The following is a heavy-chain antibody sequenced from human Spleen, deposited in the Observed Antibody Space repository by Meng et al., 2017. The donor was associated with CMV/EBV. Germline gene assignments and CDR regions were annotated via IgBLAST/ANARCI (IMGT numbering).Heavy chain of an antibody. V-gene: IGHV4-61*01. Sequence: SETLSPTCTVSGGSVSSGSYYWSWIRQHPVKGLEGIGYIFYSGSTNYNPSLKSRVTISVDTSKNQFSLKLSSVTAADTAVYYCARVGKGIAAAMRFDPWGQGTLVTVSS. J-gene: IGHJ5*02. CDR3: ARVGKGIAAAMRFDP. CDR1: GGSVSSGSYY. CDR2: IFYSGST. D-gene: IGHD6-13*01.